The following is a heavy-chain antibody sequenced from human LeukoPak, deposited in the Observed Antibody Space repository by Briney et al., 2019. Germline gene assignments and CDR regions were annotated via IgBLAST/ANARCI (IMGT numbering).Heavy chain of an antibody. CDR2: ISGGGTT. J-gene: IGHJ4*02. D-gene: IGHD3-22*01. CDR3: AKSDYYDSSGHRSSFEY. Sequence: PGGSLTLSCAASGFPFSSYATSWVRQAPGKGLEWVSAISGGGTTYYADSVKGRFTISRDNPKNKLYLQMNSLRAEDTAVYYCAKSDYYDSSGHRSSFEYWGQGNLVTVSS. CDR1: GFPFSSYA. V-gene: IGHV3-23*01.